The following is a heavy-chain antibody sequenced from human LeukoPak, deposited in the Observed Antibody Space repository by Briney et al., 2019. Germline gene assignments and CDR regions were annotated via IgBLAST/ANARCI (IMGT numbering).Heavy chain of an antibody. J-gene: IGHJ6*03. V-gene: IGHV1-69*13. CDR3: ARESGHSSSPSYYYYYMDV. CDR2: IIPIFGTA. D-gene: IGHD6-6*01. Sequence: SVKVSCKASGGTFSSYAISWVRQAPGQGLEWMGGIIPIFGTANYAQKFQGRVTITADESTSTAYMELSSLRSEDTAVYYCARESGHSSSPSYYYYYMDVWAKGPRSPSP. CDR1: GGTFSSYA.